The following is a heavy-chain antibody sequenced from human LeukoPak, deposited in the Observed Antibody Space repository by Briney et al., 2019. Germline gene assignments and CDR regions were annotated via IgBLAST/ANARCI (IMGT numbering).Heavy chain of an antibody. V-gene: IGHV4-39*01. D-gene: IGHD5/OR15-5a*01. CDR2: IYYSGST. CDR1: GGSISSSSYY. CDR3: ARQGCLSDYWFDP. Sequence: SETLSLTCTVSGGSISSSSYYWGWIRQPPGKGLEWIGSIYYSGSTYYNPYLKSRVTISVDTSKNQFSLKLSSVTAADTAVYYCARQGCLSDYWFDPWGQGTLVTVSS. J-gene: IGHJ5*02.